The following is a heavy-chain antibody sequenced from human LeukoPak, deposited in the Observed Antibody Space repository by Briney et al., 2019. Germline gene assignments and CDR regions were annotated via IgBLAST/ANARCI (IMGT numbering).Heavy chain of an antibody. CDR3: ARDPDPRKFIAVAGTNNWFDP. CDR2: MNSNSGNT. CDR1: GYTFTSYD. J-gene: IGHJ5*02. D-gene: IGHD6-19*01. Sequence: ASVKVSCKASGYTFTSYDINWVRQATGQGLEWMGWMNSNSGNTGYAQKFQGRVTMTRNTSISTAYMELSSLRSEHTAVYYCARDPDPRKFIAVAGTNNWFDPWGQGTLVTVSS. V-gene: IGHV1-8*01.